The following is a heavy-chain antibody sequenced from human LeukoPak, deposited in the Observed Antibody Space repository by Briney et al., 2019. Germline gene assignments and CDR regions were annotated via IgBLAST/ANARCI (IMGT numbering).Heavy chain of an antibody. D-gene: IGHD2-2*02. J-gene: IGHJ4*02. CDR2: INHSGST. V-gene: IGHV4-34*01. CDR3: ARGRRCSSTSCYIFDY. Sequence: SETLSLTCAVYGGSFSCYYWSWIRQPPGKGLEWIGEINHSGSTNYNPSLKSRVTISVDTSKNQFSLKLSSVTAADTAVYYCARGRRCSSTSCYIFDYWGQGTLVTVSS. CDR1: GGSFSCYY.